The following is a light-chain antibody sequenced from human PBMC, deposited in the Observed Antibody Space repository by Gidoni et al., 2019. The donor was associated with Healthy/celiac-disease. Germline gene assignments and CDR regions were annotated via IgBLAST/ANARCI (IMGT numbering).Light chain of an antibody. CDR3: QHSYSTFT. J-gene: IGKJ3*01. V-gene: IGKV1-39*01. CDR2: AAS. Sequence: DIQMTQSPSSLSASVGDRVTITCRASQSISSYVNWYQQKPGKAPKLLIYAASSLQSGVPSRFSSSGSGTDFTLTISSLQPEDFATYYCQHSYSTFTFXPXTKVDIK. CDR1: QSISSY.